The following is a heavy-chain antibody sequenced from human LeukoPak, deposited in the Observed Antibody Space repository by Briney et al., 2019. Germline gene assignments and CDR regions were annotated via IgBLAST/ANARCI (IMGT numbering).Heavy chain of an antibody. Sequence: GGSLRLSCAASGFSFSHYGMHWVRQAPGKGLEWVAIIWNHGSKSQYADSVKGRFTVSRDNSKNMLYLQMNSLRAEDTAVYYCASGATDYWGQGTLVTVSS. J-gene: IGHJ4*02. V-gene: IGHV3-33*03. CDR2: IWNHGSKS. CDR3: ASGATDY. D-gene: IGHD1-26*01. CDR1: GFSFSHYG.